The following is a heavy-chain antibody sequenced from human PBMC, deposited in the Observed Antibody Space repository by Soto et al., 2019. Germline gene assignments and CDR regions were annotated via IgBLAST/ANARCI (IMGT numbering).Heavy chain of an antibody. CDR2: ISAYNGNA. CDR1: GYNFTSYG. J-gene: IGHJ4*02. V-gene: IGHV1-18*01. CDR3: ARGPVPYSSSWYRFYFDY. Sequence: ASVKVSCKASGYNFTSYGISWVRQAPGQGLEWMGWISAYNGNANYAQKVQGRVTMTTDTSTSTAYMELRSLRSDDTAVYYCARGPVPYSSSWYRFYFDYWGQGTLVTVPQ. D-gene: IGHD6-13*01.